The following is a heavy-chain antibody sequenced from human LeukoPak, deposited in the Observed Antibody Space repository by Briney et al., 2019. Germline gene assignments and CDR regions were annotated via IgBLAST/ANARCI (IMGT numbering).Heavy chain of an antibody. CDR2: FDPEDGET. V-gene: IGHV1-24*01. J-gene: IGHJ4*02. D-gene: IGHD2-15*01. Sequence: ASVKVSCKVSGYTLTELSMHWVRQAPGKGLEWMGGFDPEDGETIYAQKFQGRVTITRDTSATTAYMELSSLRSEDTAVYYCARAGDSATFDYWGQGTLVTVSS. CDR1: GYTLTELS. CDR3: ARAGDSATFDY.